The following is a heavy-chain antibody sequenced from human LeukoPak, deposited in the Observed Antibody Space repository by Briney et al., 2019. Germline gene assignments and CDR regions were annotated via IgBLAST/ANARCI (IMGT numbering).Heavy chain of an antibody. CDR1: DGSISSYY. CDR2: IFYSGST. J-gene: IGHJ4*02. V-gene: IGHV4-59*01. D-gene: IGHD1-26*01. Sequence: SETLSLTCTVSDGSISSYYWSWIRQPPGKRLEWVGYIFYSGSTNYNPSLKSRVTISVDTSKNQFSLNLSSVTAAGPAVYYWARVLSYSGGFGSFDYWGQGTLVTVSS. CDR3: ARVLSYSGGFGSFDY.